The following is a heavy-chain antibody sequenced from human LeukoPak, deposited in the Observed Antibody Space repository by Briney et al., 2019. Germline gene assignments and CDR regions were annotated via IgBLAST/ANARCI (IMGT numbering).Heavy chain of an antibody. D-gene: IGHD2-21*02. CDR2: IIPIFGTA. J-gene: IGHJ3*02. V-gene: IGHV1-69*13. CDR3: ARGGRDCGGDCYVAAFDI. Sequence: SVKVSCKASGGTFSSYAISWVRQAPGQGLEWMGGIIPIFGTANYAQKFQGRVTITADESTSTAYMELSSLRSEDTAVYYCARGGRDCGGDCYVAAFDIWGEGPIVTVSS. CDR1: GGTFSSYA.